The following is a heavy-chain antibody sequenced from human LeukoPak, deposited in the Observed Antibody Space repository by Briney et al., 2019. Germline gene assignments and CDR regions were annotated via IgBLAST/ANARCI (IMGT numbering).Heavy chain of an antibody. CDR1: GFALSNYW. V-gene: IGHV3-7*01. D-gene: IGHD3-22*01. Sequence: GGSLRLSCAASGFALSNYWMSWVRQAPGKGLEWVANINQDGREKYYVDSVKGRFTISRDNAKNSLYLQMNSLRAEDTAVYYCTTDGVGSYYDSSGYPLDYWGQGTLVTVSS. CDR3: TTDGVGSYYDSSGYPLDY. CDR2: INQDGREK. J-gene: IGHJ4*02.